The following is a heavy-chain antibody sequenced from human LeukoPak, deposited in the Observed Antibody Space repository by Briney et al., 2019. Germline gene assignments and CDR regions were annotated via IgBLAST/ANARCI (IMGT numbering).Heavy chain of an antibody. Sequence: GGSLRLSCAACGFTFDDYGMSWVRQAPGKGLEWVSGINWNGGSTGYADSVKGRFTISGDNAKNSLYLQMNSLRAEDTALYYCARGPGQWLTTFDYWGQGTLVTVSS. J-gene: IGHJ4*02. CDR3: ARGPGQWLTTFDY. D-gene: IGHD6-19*01. CDR1: GFTFDDYG. CDR2: INWNGGST. V-gene: IGHV3-20*04.